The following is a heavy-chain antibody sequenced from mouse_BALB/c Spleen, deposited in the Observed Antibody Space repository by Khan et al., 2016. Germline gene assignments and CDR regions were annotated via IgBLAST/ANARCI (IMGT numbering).Heavy chain of an antibody. CDR3: TRDGYFDV. CDR1: GFTFSNYW. J-gene: IGHJ1*01. CDR2: IRLKSNNYAT. Sequence: EVELVESGGGLVQPGGSMKLSCVASGFTFSNYWMNWVRQSPEKGLEWVAEIRLKSNNYATHYAESVKGRFTISRADSKSSVYLQMNNLRAEDTGIYYCTRDGYFDVWGAGTTVTVSS. D-gene: IGHD1-2*01. V-gene: IGHV6-6*02.